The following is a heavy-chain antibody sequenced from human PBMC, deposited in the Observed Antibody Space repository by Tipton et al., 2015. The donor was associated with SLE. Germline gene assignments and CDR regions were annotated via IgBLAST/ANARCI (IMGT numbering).Heavy chain of an antibody. D-gene: IGHD2-2*01. CDR1: GGSISSYY. Sequence: TLPLTCTVSGGSISSYYWSWIRQPAGKGLEWIGRVYASGSTNYNPSRKSRVTMSVDTSKNQFSLKLSSVTAADTAVYYCARGEFHGSSAREVWGQGTLVTVSS. V-gene: IGHV4-4*07. J-gene: IGHJ4*02. CDR3: ARGEFHGSSAREV. CDR2: VYASGST.